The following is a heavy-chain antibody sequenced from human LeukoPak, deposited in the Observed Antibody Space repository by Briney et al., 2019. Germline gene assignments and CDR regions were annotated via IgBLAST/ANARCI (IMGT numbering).Heavy chain of an antibody. CDR3: ARMPRDGEWSLSFDY. Sequence: ASVKVSCKASGYTFTGYYMHWVRQAPGQGLEWMGWINPNSGGTNYAQKFQGRVTMTRDTSISTAYMELSRLRSDDTAVYYCARMPRDGEWSLSFDYWGQGTLVTVSS. J-gene: IGHJ4*02. D-gene: IGHD3-3*01. CDR1: GYTFTGYY. V-gene: IGHV1-2*02. CDR2: INPNSGGT.